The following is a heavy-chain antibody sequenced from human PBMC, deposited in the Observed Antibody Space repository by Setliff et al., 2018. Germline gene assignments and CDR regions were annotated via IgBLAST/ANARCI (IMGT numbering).Heavy chain of an antibody. D-gene: IGHD3-3*01. CDR2: IYYSGST. V-gene: IGHV4-59*08. CDR1: GDSINDYY. J-gene: IGHJ6*03. CDR3: ARMSGFLYMDV. Sequence: PSETLSLTCTVSGDSINDYYWSWIRQPPGKGLEWIGYIYYSGSTNYNPSLKSRVTISGDTSKDQVSLRLSSVTAADTAVYYCARMSGFLYMDVWGKGTTVT.